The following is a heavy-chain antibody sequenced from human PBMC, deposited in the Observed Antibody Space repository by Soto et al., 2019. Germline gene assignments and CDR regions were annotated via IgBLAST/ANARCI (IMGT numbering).Heavy chain of an antibody. CDR1: GGTFSSYA. Sequence: SVKVSCKASGGTFSSYAISWVRQAPGQGLEWMGGIIPIFGTANYAQKFQGRVTITADESTSTAYMELSSLRSEDTAVYYCARARGYSYGSVSSWFDPWGQGTLVTVP. CDR2: IIPIFGTA. V-gene: IGHV1-69*13. D-gene: IGHD5-18*01. J-gene: IGHJ5*02. CDR3: ARARGYSYGSVSSWFDP.